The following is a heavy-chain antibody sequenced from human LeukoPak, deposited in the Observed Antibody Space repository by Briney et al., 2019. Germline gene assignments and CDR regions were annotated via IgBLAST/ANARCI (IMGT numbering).Heavy chain of an antibody. CDR1: GFTFSGYD. J-gene: IGHJ3*01. D-gene: IGHD3-16*02. Sequence: PGGSLRLSCAASGFTFSGYDMHWVRQPTGKGLEWVSAIGVTGDTYYAGSVKGRFTMSRENAKNSLYLQLDSLRAGDTAVYYCARGFVHAFDLWGQGTVATVSS. CDR3: ARGFVHAFDL. CDR2: IGVTGDT. V-gene: IGHV3-13*04.